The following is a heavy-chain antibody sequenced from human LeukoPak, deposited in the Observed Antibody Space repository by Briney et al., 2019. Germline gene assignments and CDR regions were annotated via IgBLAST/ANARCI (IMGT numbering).Heavy chain of an antibody. D-gene: IGHD4-17*01. CDR1: GGTFSSYA. J-gene: IGHJ4*02. Sequence: ASVKVSCKASGGTFSSYAISWVRQAPGQGLEWMGWISAYNGNTNYAQKLQGRVTMTTDTSTNTVYMDLRSLRSDDTAVYYCARVGSSGYDYGDYWGQGTLVTVSS. CDR3: ARVGSSGYDYGDY. V-gene: IGHV1-18*01. CDR2: ISAYNGNT.